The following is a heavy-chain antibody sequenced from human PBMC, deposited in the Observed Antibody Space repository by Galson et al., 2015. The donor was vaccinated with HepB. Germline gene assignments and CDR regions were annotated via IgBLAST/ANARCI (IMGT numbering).Heavy chain of an antibody. CDR3: ARDRLGVDAFDI. V-gene: IGHV6-1*01. D-gene: IGHD3-16*01. CDR2: TYYRSKWYN. Sequence: CAISGDSVSSNSAAWNWIRQSPSRGLEWLGRTYYRSKWYNDYVVSVKSRITINPDTSKNHFSLQLNSVTPEDTAVYYCARDRLGVDAFDISGPGTMATVAS. CDR1: GDSVSSNSAA. J-gene: IGHJ3*02.